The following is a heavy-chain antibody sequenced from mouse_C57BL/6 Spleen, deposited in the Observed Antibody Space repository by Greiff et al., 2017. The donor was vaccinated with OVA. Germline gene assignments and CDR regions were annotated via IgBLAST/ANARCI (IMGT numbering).Heavy chain of an antibody. CDR2: IYWYDDK. CDR1: GFSLSTSGMG. CDR3: ARRPSNTYGGYAMDY. J-gene: IGHJ4*01. Sequence: QVTLKESGPGILQSSQTLSLTCSFSGFSLSTSGMGVSWIRQPSGKGLEWLAHIYWYDDKRYNPSLTSRLTISKDTSRNQVFLKITSVDTADTATYYCARRPSNTYGGYAMDYWGQGTSVTVSS. D-gene: IGHD5-2*01. V-gene: IGHV8-12*01.